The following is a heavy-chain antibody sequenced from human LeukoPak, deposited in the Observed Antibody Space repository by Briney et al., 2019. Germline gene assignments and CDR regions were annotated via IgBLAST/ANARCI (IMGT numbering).Heavy chain of an antibody. CDR2: ISGSGGST. J-gene: IGHJ4*02. Sequence: GGSLRLSCAASGFTFSSYAMSWVRQAPGKGLEWVSAISGSGGSTYYADSVKGRFTISRDNSKNTLYLLMNSLRAEDTAVYYCAKDWGYYYGSGMRGFFDYWGQGTLVTVSS. CDR3: AKDWGYYYGSGMRGFFDY. CDR1: GFTFSSYA. D-gene: IGHD3-10*01. V-gene: IGHV3-23*01.